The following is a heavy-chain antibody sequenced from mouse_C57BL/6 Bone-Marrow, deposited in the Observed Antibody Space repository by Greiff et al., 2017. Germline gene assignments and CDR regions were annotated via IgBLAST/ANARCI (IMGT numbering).Heavy chain of an antibody. CDR2: IYPGSGST. V-gene: IGHV1-55*01. J-gene: IGHJ4*01. CDR1: GYTFTSYW. CDR3: AREGDGYYDAMDY. D-gene: IGHD2-3*01. Sequence: QVQLQQSGAELVKPGASVKMSCKASGYTFTSYWITWVKQRPGQGLEWIGDIYPGSGSTNYNEKFKSKATLTVDTSSSTAYMQLSSLTSEDSAVYYCAREGDGYYDAMDYWGQGTSVTVSS.